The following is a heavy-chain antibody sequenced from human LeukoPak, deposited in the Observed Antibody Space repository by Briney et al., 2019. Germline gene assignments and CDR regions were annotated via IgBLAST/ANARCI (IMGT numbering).Heavy chain of an antibody. D-gene: IGHD2-2*01. CDR2: IIPILGIA. V-gene: IGHV1-69*04. CDR3: ARDPDIVVVPAAKKLDY. Sequence: ASVKVSCKASGGTFSSYAISWVRQAPGQGLEWMGRIIPILGIANYAQKFQGRVTITADKSTSTAYMELSSLRSEDTAVYYCARDPDIVVVPAAKKLDYWGQGTLVTDSS. CDR1: GGTFSSYA. J-gene: IGHJ4*02.